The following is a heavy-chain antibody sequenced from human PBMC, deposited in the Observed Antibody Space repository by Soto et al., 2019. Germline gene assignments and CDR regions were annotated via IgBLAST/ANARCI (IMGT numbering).Heavy chain of an antibody. J-gene: IGHJ4*02. V-gene: IGHV3-30-3*01. CDR3: VREHDYWYYFDX. CDR1: GFSFSSYA. Sequence: GGSLRLSCAASGFSFSSYAMHWVRQAPGKGLEWVALISYDGNNKYYAESVKVRFTISRDNSKNKLYLQMNSLRPEDTAVYYCVREHDYWYYFDXWGQGTLVTVSX. CDR2: ISYDGNNK. D-gene: IGHD4-17*01.